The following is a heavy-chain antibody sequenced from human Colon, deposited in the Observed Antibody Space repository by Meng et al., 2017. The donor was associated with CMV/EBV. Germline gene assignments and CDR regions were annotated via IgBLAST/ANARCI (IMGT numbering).Heavy chain of an antibody. J-gene: IGHJ4*02. Sequence: FTFSDHYMDWVRQSPGKGLEWVGRTRNKATSYTTEYAASVKGRFTISRDDSKNSLYLQMNSLITEDTAVYYCARVYDSTWEGSFLDYWGQGTLVTVSS. V-gene: IGHV3-72*01. CDR1: FTFSDHY. CDR3: ARVYDSTWEGSFLDY. CDR2: TRNKATSYTT. D-gene: IGHD1-26*01.